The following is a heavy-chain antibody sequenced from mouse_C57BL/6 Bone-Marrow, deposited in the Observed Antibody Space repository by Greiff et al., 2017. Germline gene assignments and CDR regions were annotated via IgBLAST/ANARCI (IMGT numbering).Heavy chain of an antibody. Sequence: SGAELVRPGASVKLSCTASGFNIKDDYMHWVKQRPEQGLEWIGWIDPENGDTEYASKFQGKATITADTSSNTAYLQLSSLTSEDTAVYYCTTSVTTVVAGFDYWGQGTTLTVSS. CDR3: TTSVTTVVAGFDY. V-gene: IGHV14-4*01. J-gene: IGHJ2*01. CDR2: IDPENGDT. CDR1: GFNIKDDY. D-gene: IGHD1-1*01.